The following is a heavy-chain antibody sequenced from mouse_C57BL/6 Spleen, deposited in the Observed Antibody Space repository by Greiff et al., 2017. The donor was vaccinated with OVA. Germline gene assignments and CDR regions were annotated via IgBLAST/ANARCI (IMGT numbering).Heavy chain of an antibody. V-gene: IGHV1-64*01. CDR1: GYTFTSYW. CDR3: ARCAPGVRAMDY. J-gene: IGHJ4*01. CDR2: IHPNSGST. D-gene: IGHD2-14*01. Sequence: QVQLQQPGAELVKPGASVKLSCKASGYTFTSYWMHWVKQRPGQGLEWIGMIHPNSGSTNYNEKFKSKATLTVDKSSSTAYMQLSSLTSEDSAVYYCARCAPGVRAMDYWGQGTSVTVSS.